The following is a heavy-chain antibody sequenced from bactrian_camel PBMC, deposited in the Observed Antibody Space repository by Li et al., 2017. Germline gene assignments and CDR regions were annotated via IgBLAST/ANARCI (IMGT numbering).Heavy chain of an antibody. Sequence: VQLVESGGGSVQAGESLRLSCTATKGSGFSFDAGDMGWYRQTPENGCESISTLDTDGSTWYADSVKGRFTISRDNAKNTVYLQMSSLTSEDTALYYCAAGPWYTDEYNYWGQGTQVTVS. CDR1: KGSGFSFDAGD. CDR3: AAGPWYTDEYNY. J-gene: IGHJ4*01. V-gene: IGHV3S53*01. D-gene: IGHD6*01. CDR2: LDTDGST.